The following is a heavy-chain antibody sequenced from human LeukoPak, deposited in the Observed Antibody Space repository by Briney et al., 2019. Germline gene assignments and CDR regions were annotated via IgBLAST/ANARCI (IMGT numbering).Heavy chain of an antibody. D-gene: IGHD4-17*01. CDR2: IYHSGST. Sequence: PSETLSLTCTVSGYSISSGYYWGWIRQPPGKGLEWIGSIYHSGSTYYNPSLKSRVTISVDTSKNQFSLKLSSVTAADTAVYYCARDEEYGVFDYWGQGTLVTVSS. CDR1: GYSISSGYY. V-gene: IGHV4-38-2*02. CDR3: ARDEEYGVFDY. J-gene: IGHJ4*02.